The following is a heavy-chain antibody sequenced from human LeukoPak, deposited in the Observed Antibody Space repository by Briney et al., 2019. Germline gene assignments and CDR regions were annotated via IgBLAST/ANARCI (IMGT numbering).Heavy chain of an antibody. CDR3: ARGAAIGYFQH. D-gene: IGHD2-21*01. CDR1: GGSFSGYY. CDR2: INHSGST. V-gene: IGHV4-34*01. J-gene: IGHJ1*01. Sequence: SETLSLTCAVYGGSFSGYYWSWIRQPPGKGLEWIGEINHSGSTNYNPSLKSRVTISVDTSKNQFSLKLSSVTAADTAVYYCARGAAIGYFQHWGQGTLATVSS.